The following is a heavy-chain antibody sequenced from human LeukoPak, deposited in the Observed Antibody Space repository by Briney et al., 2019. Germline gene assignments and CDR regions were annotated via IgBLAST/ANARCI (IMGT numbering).Heavy chain of an antibody. V-gene: IGHV3-74*01. D-gene: IGHD4-17*01. J-gene: IGHJ2*01. CDR2: ITGDGSST. CDR3: ARDTGWYFAL. CDR1: GFTFSGYC. Sequence: GGSLRLSCAASGFTFSGYCMHWVRQVPGKGLVWVSRITGDGSSTTYADSVKGRFTISRDNAKNTVFLQMISLRAEDTAVYYCARDTGWYFALWGRGTLVTVSS.